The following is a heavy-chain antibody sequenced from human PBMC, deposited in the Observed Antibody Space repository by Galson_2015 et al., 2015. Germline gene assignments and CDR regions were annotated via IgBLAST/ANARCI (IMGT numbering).Heavy chain of an antibody. CDR1: GGSISSSDCY. CDR2: IYYSGST. V-gene: IGHV4-39*01. D-gene: IGHD3-22*01. J-gene: IGHJ3*02. CDR3: ARRSSGDDSIWAFDI. Sequence: ETLSLTCIVSGGSISSSDCYWGWIRQPPGKGLEWVAHIYYSGSTYYNPSLKSRVTISVDTSKNQFSLKLSSVTAADTAMYYCARRSSGDDSIWAFDIWGQGTMVTVSS.